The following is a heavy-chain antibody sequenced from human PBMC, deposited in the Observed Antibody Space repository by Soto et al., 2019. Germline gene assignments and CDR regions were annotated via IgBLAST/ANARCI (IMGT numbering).Heavy chain of an antibody. V-gene: IGHV3-30*18. CDR3: AKAYYDILTGYGTYGMDV. CDR1: GFTFSSYG. J-gene: IGHJ6*02. CDR2: ISYDGSNN. Sequence: QVQLVESGGGVVQPGRSLRLSCAASGFTFSSYGMHWVRQAPGKGLEWVAVISYDGSNNYYADSVKGRFTISRDNSKNTLYLQRNSLRAEDTAVYYCAKAYYDILTGYGTYGMDVWGQGTTVTVSS. D-gene: IGHD3-9*01.